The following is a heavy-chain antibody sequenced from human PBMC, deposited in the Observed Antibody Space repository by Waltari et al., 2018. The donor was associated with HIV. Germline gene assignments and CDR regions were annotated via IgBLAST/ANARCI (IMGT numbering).Heavy chain of an antibody. D-gene: IGHD3-10*01. J-gene: IGHJ6*02. Sequence: EVQLVESGGDLTQPGGSLRLSCVLSGFDVISNYMRWGRQAPWKGPGGCSVVHSNGSTFNVYEGKVRVTILGDSSKNTVEIQKNNQSAEDTDDYYWERWHRYYGSDRARYFACGCDVRAQGTTV. CDR1: GFDVISNY. CDR2: VHSNGST. V-gene: IGHV3-53*01. CDR3: ERWHRYYGSDRARYFACGCDV.